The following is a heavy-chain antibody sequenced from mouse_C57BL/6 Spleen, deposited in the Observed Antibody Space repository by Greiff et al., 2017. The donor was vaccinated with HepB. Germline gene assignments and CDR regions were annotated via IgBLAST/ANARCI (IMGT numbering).Heavy chain of an antibody. CDR3: ARSPAYYSSLYAMDY. Sequence: VQLQQPGAELVRPGSSVKLSCKASGYTFTSYWMHWVKQSPIQGLEWIGNIDPSDSETHYNQKFKDKATLTVDKSSSTAYMQLSSLTSEDSAVYYCARSPAYYSSLYAMDYWGQGTSVTVSS. CDR2: IDPSDSET. D-gene: IGHD2-12*01. V-gene: IGHV1-52*01. J-gene: IGHJ4*01. CDR1: GYTFTSYW.